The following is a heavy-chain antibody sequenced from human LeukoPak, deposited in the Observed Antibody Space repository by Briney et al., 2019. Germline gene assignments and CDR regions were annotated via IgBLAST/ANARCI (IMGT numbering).Heavy chain of an antibody. V-gene: IGHV3-9*01. CDR3: AKGSGYDPGYYFDY. CDR2: ISWNSGSI. D-gene: IGHD5-12*01. Sequence: GGSLRLSCAASGFTFSSHWMHWVRQAPGKGLEWVSGISWNSGSIGYADSVKGRFTISRDNAKNSLYLQMNSLRAEDTALYYCAKGSGYDPGYYFDYWGQGTLVTVSS. CDR1: GFTFSSHW. J-gene: IGHJ4*02.